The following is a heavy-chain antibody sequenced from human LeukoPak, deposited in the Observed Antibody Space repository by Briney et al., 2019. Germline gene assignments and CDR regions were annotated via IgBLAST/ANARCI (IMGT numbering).Heavy chain of an antibody. CDR2: IYYAGNT. D-gene: IGHD3-10*01. J-gene: IGHJ3*02. Sequence: PSETLSLTCTVSGDSITGYYWGWIRQPPGKGLEWIGNIYYAGNTYYNASLKRGGTISLDTSKNQFSLKVISMTAADTAVYYCTKSDGYGLIRICGRGTMVTVSS. V-gene: IGHV4-39*07. CDR1: GDSITGYY. CDR3: TKSDGYGLIRI.